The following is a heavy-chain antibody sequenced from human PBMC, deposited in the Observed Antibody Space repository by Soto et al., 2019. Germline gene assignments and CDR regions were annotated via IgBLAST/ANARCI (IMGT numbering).Heavy chain of an antibody. J-gene: IGHJ3*02. CDR3: AREREMATIPDAFDI. D-gene: IGHD5-12*01. V-gene: IGHV3-30*03. Sequence: QVQLVESGGGVVQPGRSLRLSCAASGFTFSSYGMHWVRQAPGKGLEWVAVISYDGSNKYYADSVKGRFTISRDNSTXTLYLQMNSLRAEDTAVYYCAREREMATIPDAFDIWGQGTMVTVSS. CDR2: ISYDGSNK. CDR1: GFTFSSYG.